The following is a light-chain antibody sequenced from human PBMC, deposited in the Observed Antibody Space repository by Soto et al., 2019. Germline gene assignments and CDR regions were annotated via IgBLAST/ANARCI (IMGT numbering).Light chain of an antibody. CDR3: GSYTDSSTLV. V-gene: IGLV2-14*03. CDR2: DVN. J-gene: IGLJ2*01. Sequence: QSALTQPASVSGFPGQSITISCTGTSSDIGGYNYVSWYQHHPGKVPKLLIYDVNLRPPGISNRFSASKSGNTASMPIYGIEAAAESYDYCGSYTDSSTLVFGGEIKLTV. CDR1: SSDIGGYNY.